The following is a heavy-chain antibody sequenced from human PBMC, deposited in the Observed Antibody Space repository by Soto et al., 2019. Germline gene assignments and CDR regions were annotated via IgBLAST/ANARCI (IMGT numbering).Heavy chain of an antibody. CDR2: IHTDGSNT. V-gene: IGHV3-74*01. CDR1: GFTFSSYS. CDR3: AIAVAGTVFDY. Sequence: GGSLRLSCAASGFTFSSYSMNWVRQAPGKGLEWVSCIHTDGSNTYYADSVKGRFTISRDDAKNTLYLQMNSLRADDTAVYYCAIAVAGTVFDYWGQGTLVTVSS. J-gene: IGHJ4*02. D-gene: IGHD6-19*01.